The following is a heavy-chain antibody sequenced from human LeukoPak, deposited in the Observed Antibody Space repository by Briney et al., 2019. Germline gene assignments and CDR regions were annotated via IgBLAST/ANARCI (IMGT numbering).Heavy chain of an antibody. CDR1: GVAISSDY. CDR2: IYYSGST. D-gene: IGHD3-22*01. CDR3: ARDLYYDSSGNVHYYYMDV. V-gene: IGHV4-59*01. Sequence: SETLSLTCTVSGVAISSDYCSWSRQPPGKGLEWIGDIYYSGSTNYNPSLKSRVTISVDTSKNQFSLKLSSVTAADTAVYYCARDLYYDSSGNVHYYYMDVWGKGATVTISS. J-gene: IGHJ6*03.